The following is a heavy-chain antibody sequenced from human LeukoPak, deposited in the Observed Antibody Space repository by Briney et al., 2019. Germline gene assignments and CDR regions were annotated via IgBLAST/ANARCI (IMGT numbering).Heavy chain of an antibody. CDR3: AREMGEETVAYYFDY. D-gene: IGHD3-16*01. J-gene: IGHJ4*02. Sequence: GASVKVSCKASGYTFTSYSISWVRQAPGQGLEWMGWISAYNGNTNYAQKLQGRVTMTTDTSTSTAYMELRSLRSDDTAVYYCAREMGEETVAYYFDYWGQGTLVTVSS. CDR1: GYTFTSYS. V-gene: IGHV1-18*01. CDR2: ISAYNGNT.